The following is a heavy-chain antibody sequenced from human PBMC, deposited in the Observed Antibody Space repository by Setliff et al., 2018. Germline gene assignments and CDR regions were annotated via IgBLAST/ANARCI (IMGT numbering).Heavy chain of an antibody. J-gene: IGHJ4*02. V-gene: IGHV4-59*11. CDR2: IYYSGTT. CDR1: GGSIISHY. CDR3: ARGGTYRYFDY. Sequence: SETLSLTCTVSGGSIISHYWSWIRQTPGKGLEWIGYIYYSGTTNYNPSLKSRVTISVDTSKNQFSLKLSSVTAADTAIYYCARGGTYRYFDYWGQGTRVTVSS.